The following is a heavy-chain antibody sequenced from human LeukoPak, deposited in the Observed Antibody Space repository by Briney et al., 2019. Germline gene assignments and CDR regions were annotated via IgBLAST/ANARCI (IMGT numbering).Heavy chain of an antibody. D-gene: IGHD3-10*01. J-gene: IGHJ4*02. CDR3: ARDNLYGSGTEY. CDR2: TSYDESHK. Sequence: QPGRSLRLSCAASGFTFSTNAMHWVRQAPGKGLEWVAVTSYDESHKYYADSVKGRFTISRDTANNTLYLQMNSLRAEDTAVYYCARDNLYGSGTEYWGQGTLVTVSS. V-gene: IGHV3-30-3*01. CDR1: GFTFSTNA.